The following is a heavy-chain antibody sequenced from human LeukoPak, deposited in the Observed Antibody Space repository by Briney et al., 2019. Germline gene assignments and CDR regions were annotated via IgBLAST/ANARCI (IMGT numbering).Heavy chain of an antibody. CDR3: ARSRDGYNVFDY. CDR2: ISGSSSTI. CDR1: GFTFNSNC. D-gene: IGHD5-24*01. J-gene: IGHJ4*02. V-gene: IGHV3-48*01. Sequence: GGSLRLSCAASGFTFNSNCMNWVRQAPGKGLEWVSYISGSSSTIYYADSVKGRFTISRHNAKNSLYLQMNSLRAEDTAVYFCARSRDGYNVFDYWGQGTLVTVSS.